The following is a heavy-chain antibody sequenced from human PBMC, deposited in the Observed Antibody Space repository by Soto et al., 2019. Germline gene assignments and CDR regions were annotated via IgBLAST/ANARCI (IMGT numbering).Heavy chain of an antibody. V-gene: IGHV4-30-4*01. Sequence: QVQLQESGPGLVKPSQTLSLTCTVSGGSISSGDYYWSWIRQPPGKGLEWIGYIYYSGSTYYNPSLKSRVTISVDTSKNQFSLKLSSVTAADTAVYYCARRGPPHSGSYYFFDYWGQGTLVTVSS. CDR2: IYYSGST. CDR1: GGSISSGDYY. CDR3: ARRGPPHSGSYYFFDY. J-gene: IGHJ4*02. D-gene: IGHD1-26*01.